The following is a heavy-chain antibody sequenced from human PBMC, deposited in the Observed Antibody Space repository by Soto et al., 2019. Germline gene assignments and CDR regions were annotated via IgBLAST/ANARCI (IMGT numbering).Heavy chain of an antibody. CDR2: IIPIFGTA. J-gene: IGHJ4*02. CDR1: GGTFSSYA. CDR3: ARVRGPSNYYDSSGYPYYFDY. V-gene: IGHV1-69*13. D-gene: IGHD3-22*01. Sequence: GASVKVSCKASGGTFSSYAISWVRQAPGQGLEWMGGIIPIFGTANYAQKFQGRVTITADESTSTAYMELSSLRSEDTAVYYCARVRGPSNYYDSSGYPYYFDYWGQGTLVTVSS.